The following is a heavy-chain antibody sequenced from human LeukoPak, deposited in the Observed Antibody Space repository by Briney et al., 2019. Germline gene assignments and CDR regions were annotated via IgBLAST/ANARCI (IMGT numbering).Heavy chain of an antibody. V-gene: IGHV3-15*01. J-gene: IGHJ3*02. CDR2: IKRKRDGGTT. Sequence: PGGSPRHSSAASGITFSNACMSWVPQAPGKGLGWVGRIKRKRDGGTTDYAAPVKGRFTISRDDSKNTLYLQMNSLKTEATAVYYCATRIYDILPGPPDAFDIWGQGTMVTVSS. D-gene: IGHD3-9*01. CDR1: GITFSNAC. CDR3: ATRIYDILPGPPDAFDI.